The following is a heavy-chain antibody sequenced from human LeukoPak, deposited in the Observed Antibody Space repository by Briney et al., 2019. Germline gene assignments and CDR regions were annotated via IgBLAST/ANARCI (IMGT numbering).Heavy chain of an antibody. CDR1: GFTFNNYA. Sequence: GGSLRLSCTAAGFTFNNYAMSWVRQAPGKGLEWVSHISDSGGKTYYADSVKGRFTISRDNSKNTLFLQMNSLRAEDTAVYYCAKGMTTVTIDYWGQGTLVTVSS. D-gene: IGHD4-17*01. J-gene: IGHJ4*02. CDR2: ISDSGGKT. CDR3: AKGMTTVTIDY. V-gene: IGHV3-23*01.